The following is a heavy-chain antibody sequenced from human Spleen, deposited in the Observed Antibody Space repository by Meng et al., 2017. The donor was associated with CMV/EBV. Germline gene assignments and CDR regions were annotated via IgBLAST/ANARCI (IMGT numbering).Heavy chain of an antibody. J-gene: IGHJ4*02. D-gene: IGHD6-19*01. Sequence: QMQWQGSGPGLVKPSGTLSLTCAVSGGSISISTWWSWVRQPPGKGLEWIGEIYHSGGTNYNPSLRGRVTISLDKSKNQFSLTLRSVTAADTAVYYCARDPYATGWAGWGQGTLVTVSS. CDR1: GGSISISTW. CDR2: IYHSGGT. V-gene: IGHV4-4*02. CDR3: ARDPYATGWAG.